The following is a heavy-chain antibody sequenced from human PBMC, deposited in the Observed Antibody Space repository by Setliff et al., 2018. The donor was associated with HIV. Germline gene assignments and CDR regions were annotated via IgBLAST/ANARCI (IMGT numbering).Heavy chain of an antibody. D-gene: IGHD7-27*01. CDR3: ARGPRWGISLQRDPWFDP. Sequence: SETLSLTCAVYGGSFSGYYWSWIRQPPGKGLEWIGEINHSGSTNYNMSLWSRVTISLDASRNQFSLELISVTAADTGVYYGARGPRWGISLQRDPWFDPWGQGTRVTVSS. CDR2: INHSGST. J-gene: IGHJ5*02. CDR1: GGSFSGYY. V-gene: IGHV4-34*01.